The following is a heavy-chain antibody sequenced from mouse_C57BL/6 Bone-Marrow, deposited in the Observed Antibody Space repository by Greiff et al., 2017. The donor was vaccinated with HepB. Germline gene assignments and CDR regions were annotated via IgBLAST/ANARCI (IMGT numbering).Heavy chain of an antibody. D-gene: IGHD2-1*01. V-gene: IGHV10-1*01. CDR1: GFSFNTYA. Sequence: EVQGVESGGGLVQPKGSLKLSCAASGFSFNTYAMNWVRQAPGKGLEWVARIRSKSNNYATYYADSVKDRFTISRDDSESMLYLQMNNLKTEDTAMYYCVRRGGNYPYAMDYWGQGTSVTVSS. CDR3: VRRGGNYPYAMDY. J-gene: IGHJ4*01. CDR2: IRSKSNNYAT.